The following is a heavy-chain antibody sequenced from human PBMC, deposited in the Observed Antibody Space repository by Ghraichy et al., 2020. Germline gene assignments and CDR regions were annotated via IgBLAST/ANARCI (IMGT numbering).Heavy chain of an antibody. CDR1: GGSFSGYY. V-gene: IGHV4-34*01. D-gene: IGHD3-16*01. Sequence: ETLSLTCAVYGGSFSGYYWSWIRQPPGKGLEWIGEINHSGSTNYNPSLKSRVTISVDTSKNQFSLKLSSVTAADTAVYYCARMGVMQLVRYPYYYYYGMDVWGQGTTVTVSS. CDR3: ARMGVMQLVRYPYYYYYGMDV. CDR2: INHSGST. J-gene: IGHJ6*02.